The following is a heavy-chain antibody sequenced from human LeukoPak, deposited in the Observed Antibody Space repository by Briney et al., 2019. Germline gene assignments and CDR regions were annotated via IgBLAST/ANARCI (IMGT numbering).Heavy chain of an antibody. CDR3: ARSGGYSYGYYYGMDV. Sequence: SETLSLTCTVSGDSISSYYWSWIRQPPGKGLEWIGYIYYSGSTNYNPSLKSRVTISVDTSKNQFSLKLSSVTAADTAVYYCARSGGYSYGYYYGMDVWGKGTTVTVSS. V-gene: IGHV4-59*01. J-gene: IGHJ6*04. D-gene: IGHD5-18*01. CDR2: IYYSGST. CDR1: GDSISSYY.